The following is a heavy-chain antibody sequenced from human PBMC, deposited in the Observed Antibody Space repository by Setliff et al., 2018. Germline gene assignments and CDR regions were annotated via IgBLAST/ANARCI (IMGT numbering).Heavy chain of an antibody. Sequence: ASVKVSCKASGYTFTRYYMHWVRQAPGQGLEWMGRINPNSGGTNYAQKFQGRVTMTRDTSISTAYMELSRLRSDDTAVYYCARVKAPALYYYMDVWGKGTTVTVSS. CDR3: ARVKAPALYYYMDV. CDR1: GYTFTRYY. D-gene: IGHD3-16*02. CDR2: INPNSGGT. V-gene: IGHV1-2*06. J-gene: IGHJ6*03.